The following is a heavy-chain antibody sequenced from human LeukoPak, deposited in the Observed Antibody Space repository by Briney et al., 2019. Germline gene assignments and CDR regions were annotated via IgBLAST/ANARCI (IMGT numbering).Heavy chain of an antibody. CDR1: GASTSDKY. CDR2: IYNGRNT. J-gene: IGHJ4*02. V-gene: IGHV4-59*12. CDR3: ARGIKFGVVIITDFFDY. Sequence: SETLSLTCSASGASTSDKYWSWIRQSPGRTLEWIGHIYNGRNTKYHPSLTSRVTISVDTSKNQFSLKLSSVTAADTAVYYCARGIKFGVVIITDFFDYWGQGTLVTVSS. D-gene: IGHD3-3*01.